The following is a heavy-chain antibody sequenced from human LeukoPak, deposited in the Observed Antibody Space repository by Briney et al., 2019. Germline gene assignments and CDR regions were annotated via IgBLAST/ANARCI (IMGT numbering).Heavy chain of an antibody. V-gene: IGHV3-7*01. CDR1: GFTFTTYW. CDR2: IRQDGGEK. J-gene: IGHJ4*02. Sequence: QPGGSLRLSCAASGFTFTTYWMAWVRQAPGKGLEWVANIRQDGGEKYYVDSVKGRFTISRDNAQNSLYLHISSLGAEDTAVYYCARDQRGFSYSKYYFDYWGQGTLVTVSS. CDR3: ARDQRGFSYSKYYFDY. D-gene: IGHD5-18*01.